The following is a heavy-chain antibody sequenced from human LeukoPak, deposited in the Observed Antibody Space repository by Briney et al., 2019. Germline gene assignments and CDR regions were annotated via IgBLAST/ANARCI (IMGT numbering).Heavy chain of an antibody. V-gene: IGHV1-18*01. CDR3: ARDLDFWSGYLDY. Sequence: GASVKVSCKASDYTFSNYGISWVRQAPGQGLEWMGWINTYNGNTNYAQRLQGRVTMTIDTSTSTAYMELRRLRSDDTAMYYCARDLDFWSGYLDYWGQGTLVTVSS. J-gene: IGHJ4*02. D-gene: IGHD3-3*01. CDR1: DYTFSNYG. CDR2: INTYNGNT.